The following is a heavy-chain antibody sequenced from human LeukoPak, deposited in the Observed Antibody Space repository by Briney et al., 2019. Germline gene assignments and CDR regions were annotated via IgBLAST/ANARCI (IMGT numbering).Heavy chain of an antibody. Sequence: GGSLRLSCAASGFTVSSNYMSWVRQAPGKGLEWVSVIYSDSSTYYADSVKGRFTISRDKSKNTQYLQMNSLRAEDTAMYYCARNLPMLFGGQGTLVTVSS. V-gene: IGHV3-53*01. CDR1: GFTVSSNY. J-gene: IGHJ4*02. CDR3: ARNLPMLF. D-gene: IGHD3-10*02. CDR2: IYSDSST.